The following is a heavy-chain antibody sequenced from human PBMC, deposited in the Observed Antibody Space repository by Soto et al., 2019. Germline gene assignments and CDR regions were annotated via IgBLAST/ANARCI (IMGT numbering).Heavy chain of an antibody. V-gene: IGHV1-69*13. Sequence: SVKVSCKASGGTFSSYAISWVRQAPGQGLEWMGGIIPIFGTANYAQKFQGRVTITADESTSTAYMELSSLRSEDTAVYYCASDYDYVWGSYRFDYWGQGTLVTVSS. J-gene: IGHJ4*02. CDR2: IIPIFGTA. CDR1: GGTFSSYA. D-gene: IGHD3-16*02. CDR3: ASDYDYVWGSYRFDY.